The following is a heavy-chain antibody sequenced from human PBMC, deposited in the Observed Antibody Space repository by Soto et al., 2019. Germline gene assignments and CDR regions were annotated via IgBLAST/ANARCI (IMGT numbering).Heavy chain of an antibody. CDR1: GFTFSSYG. CDR3: AKYGCSSTSCQCDY. V-gene: IGHV3-33*05. J-gene: IGHJ4*02. Sequence: GGSLRLSCRTSGFTFSSYGMHWVRQAPGKGPEWVAFISNDGSKTDYADSVKGRFTVSRDNSKNTLYLQLNSLRAEDTAVYYCAKYGCSSTSCQCDYWGQGTRVTVSS. D-gene: IGHD2-2*01. CDR2: ISNDGSKT.